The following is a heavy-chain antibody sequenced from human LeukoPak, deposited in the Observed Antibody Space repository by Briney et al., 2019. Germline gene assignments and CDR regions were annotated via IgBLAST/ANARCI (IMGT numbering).Heavy chain of an antibody. CDR3: ASYGIAAKRYYYYYGMDV. CDR1: GFTFSSYW. V-gene: IGHV3-7*03. J-gene: IGHJ6*02. D-gene: IGHD6-13*01. CDR2: IKQDGSEK. Sequence: PGGSLRLSCAASGFTFSSYWMSWVRQAPGKGLEWVANIKQDGSEKYYVDSVKGRFTISRDNAKNSLYLQMNSLRAEDTAVYYCASYGIAAKRYYYYYGMDVWGQGTTVTVSS.